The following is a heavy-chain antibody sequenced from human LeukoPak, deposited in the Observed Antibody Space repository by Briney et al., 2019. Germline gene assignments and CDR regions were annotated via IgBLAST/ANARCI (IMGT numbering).Heavy chain of an antibody. Sequence: GGSLRLSCAASGFTVGSNYMSWVRQAPGKGLEWLSVIYSGGSTYYTDSVKGRFTTSRDNSKNTLYLQMNSLRAEDTAVYYCARVWERFFDIWGQGTMVTVSS. D-gene: IGHD1-26*01. V-gene: IGHV3-66*01. CDR3: ARVWERFFDI. CDR2: IYSGGST. J-gene: IGHJ3*02. CDR1: GFTVGSNY.